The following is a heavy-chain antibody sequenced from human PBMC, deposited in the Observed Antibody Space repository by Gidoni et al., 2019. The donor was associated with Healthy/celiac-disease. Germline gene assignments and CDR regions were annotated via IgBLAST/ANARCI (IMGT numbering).Heavy chain of an antibody. CDR3: AKDHYYDSSGYYYFDY. CDR2: ISGSGGST. J-gene: IGHJ4*02. D-gene: IGHD3-22*01. V-gene: IGHV3-23*01. Sequence: EVQLLESGGGLVHPGRSLRLSCAASGFTFSSHAMSWFRQAPGKGLEWVSAISGSGGSTYYADSVKGRFTISRDNSKNTLYLQMNSLRAEDTAVYYCAKDHYYDSSGYYYFDYWGQGTLVTVST. CDR1: GFTFSSHA.